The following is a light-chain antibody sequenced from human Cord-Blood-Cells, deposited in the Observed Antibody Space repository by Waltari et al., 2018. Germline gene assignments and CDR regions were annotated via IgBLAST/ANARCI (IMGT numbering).Light chain of an antibody. CDR2: RNN. J-gene: IGLJ7*01. V-gene: IGLV1-47*01. CDR1: SSNIGSNY. CDR3: AAWDDSLSGAV. Sequence: QSVLTQPPSASGPPGPRVTISCSGSSSNIGSNYVYWYQQLPGTAPKLLIYRNNQRPSGVPDRFSGSKSGTSASLAISGLRSEDEADYYCAAWDDSLSGAVFGGGTQLTVL.